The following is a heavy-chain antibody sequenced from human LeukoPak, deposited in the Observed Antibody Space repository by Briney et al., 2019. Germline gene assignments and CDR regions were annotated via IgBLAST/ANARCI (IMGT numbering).Heavy chain of an antibody. J-gene: IGHJ4*02. D-gene: IGHD4-11*01. CDR3: VSTRFDY. CDR2: ISYDGSNK. Sequence: GGSLRLYCAASGFTFSSSVVHRVRQAQGKGLGWVAVISYDGSNKYYADSVKGRFTIARDNSKNTLYLQMNSLRAEDTVVYYYVSTRFDYWGQGTLVIVPS. CDR1: GFTFSSSV. V-gene: IGHV3-30*03.